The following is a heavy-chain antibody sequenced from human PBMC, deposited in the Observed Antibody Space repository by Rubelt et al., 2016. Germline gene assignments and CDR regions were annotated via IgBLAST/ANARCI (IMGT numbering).Heavy chain of an antibody. J-gene: IGHJ5*02. CDR2: INHSGST. V-gene: IGHV4-34*01. Sequence: QVQLQQWGAGLLKPSETLSLTCAVYGGSFSGYYWSWIRQPPGKGLEWIGEINHSGSTNYNPSLKSRVTISVDTSKNQFSLKLSSVTAADTAVYYCARGNYVVVARETNWFDPWGQGTLVTVSS. D-gene: IGHD2-15*01. CDR3: ARGNYVVVARETNWFDP. CDR1: GGSFSGYY.